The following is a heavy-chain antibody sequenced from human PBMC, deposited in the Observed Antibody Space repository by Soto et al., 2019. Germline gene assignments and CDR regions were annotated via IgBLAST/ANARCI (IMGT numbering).Heavy chain of an antibody. V-gene: IGHV1-18*01. Sequence: QVHLVQSGAEVKKPGASVKVSCKGSGYIFTTYGITWVRQAPGQGLEWMGWISAHNGNTNYAQKLQGRVIVTRDTSTSTAYMELRNLRSDDTAVYYCVRGSYGDYWGQGALVTVSS. CDR2: ISAHNGNT. J-gene: IGHJ4*02. CDR3: VRGSYGDY. D-gene: IGHD1-26*01. CDR1: GYIFTTYG.